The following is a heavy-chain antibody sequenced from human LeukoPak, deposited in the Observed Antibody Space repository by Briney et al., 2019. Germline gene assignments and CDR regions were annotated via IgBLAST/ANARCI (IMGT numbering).Heavy chain of an antibody. D-gene: IGHD2-2*01. CDR1: GFTFSSYE. V-gene: IGHV3-30*18. J-gene: IGHJ4*02. Sequence: QTGGSLRLSCAASGFTFSSYEMNWVRQAPGKGLEWVAVISYDGSNKYYSDSVKGRFTISRDNSKNTLYLQMNSLRAEDTGVYYCAKDSCSSTSCYEDFWGQGTLVTVSS. CDR2: ISYDGSNK. CDR3: AKDSCSSTSCYEDF.